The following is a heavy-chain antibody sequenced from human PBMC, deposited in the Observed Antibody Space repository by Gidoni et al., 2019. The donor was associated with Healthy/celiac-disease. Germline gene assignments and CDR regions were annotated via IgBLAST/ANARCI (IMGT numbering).Heavy chain of an antibody. V-gene: IGHV3-23*01. Sequence: EVQLLESGGGLVQPGGSLSPPCAASGFTFSSYAISWVRQAPGKGLGWVSAIRGSGGSTYYADSVKGRFTIARDNSKNTLYLKMNSLRAEDTAVYYCAKDEGLLLGYGSGGSCFTGIDYWGQGTLVTVSS. CDR1: GFTFSSYA. CDR3: AKDEGLLLGYGSGGSCFTGIDY. J-gene: IGHJ4*02. CDR2: IRGSGGST. D-gene: IGHD2-15*01.